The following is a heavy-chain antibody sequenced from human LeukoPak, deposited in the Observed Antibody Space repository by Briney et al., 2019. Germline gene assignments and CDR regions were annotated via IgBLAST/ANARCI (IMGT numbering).Heavy chain of an antibody. Sequence: SETLSLTCAVYGGSFSGYYWSWIRQPPGKGLEWIGEIHHSGSTNYNPSLKSRVTISVDTSKNQFSLKLSSVTAADTAVYYCARATRTYYYDSSGYYYYWGQGTLVTVSS. J-gene: IGHJ4*02. CDR3: ARATRTYYYDSSGYYYY. D-gene: IGHD3-22*01. V-gene: IGHV4-34*01. CDR1: GGSFSGYY. CDR2: IHHSGST.